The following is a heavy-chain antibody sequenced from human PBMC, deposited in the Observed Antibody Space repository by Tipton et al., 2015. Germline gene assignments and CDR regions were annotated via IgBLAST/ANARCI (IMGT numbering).Heavy chain of an antibody. V-gene: IGHV3-23*01. CDR2: ISAGGDST. CDR1: GFTFSSYA. CDR3: ANGVPGSFDS. Sequence: SLRLSCAASGFTFSSYAMTWVRQAPGKGLEWVSTISAGGDSTHYVDSVKGRFTISRVSSETTVYLQMNGLRAEDTAVYYCANGVPGSFDSRGQGTLVTVSS. D-gene: IGHD3-10*01. J-gene: IGHJ5*01.